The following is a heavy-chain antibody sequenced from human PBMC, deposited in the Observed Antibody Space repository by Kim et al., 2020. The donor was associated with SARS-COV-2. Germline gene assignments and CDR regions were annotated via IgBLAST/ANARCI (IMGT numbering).Heavy chain of an antibody. CDR3: VRDRNYYFDF. CDR2: NT. D-gene: IGHD1-7*01. Sequence: NTNYAQKFQGRVTMTTDKSSSTAYMELRSLRSDDTAIYYCVRDRNYYFDFWGRGTLVTVPS. V-gene: IGHV1-18*01. J-gene: IGHJ4*02.